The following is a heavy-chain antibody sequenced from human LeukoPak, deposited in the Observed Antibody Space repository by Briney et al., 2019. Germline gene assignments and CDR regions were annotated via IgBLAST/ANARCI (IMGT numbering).Heavy chain of an antibody. Sequence: SETLSLTCAVYGGSFNGYYWSWIRQPPGKGLEWIGEINHSGSTNYNPSLKSRVTISVDTSKNYFSLNLSSVTAADTAVYYCARLTVWGFYGAPRVRASWAKGTRATVPS. CDR3: ARLTVWGFYGAPRVRAS. V-gene: IGHV4-34*01. CDR1: GGSFNGYY. J-gene: IGHJ6*04. D-gene: IGHD3-16*01. CDR2: INHSGST.